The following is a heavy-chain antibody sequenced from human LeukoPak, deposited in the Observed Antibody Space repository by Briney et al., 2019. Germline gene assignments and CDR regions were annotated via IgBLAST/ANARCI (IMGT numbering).Heavy chain of an antibody. V-gene: IGHV1-69*05. J-gene: IGHJ4*02. Sequence: ASVKVSCKASGGTFSSYAISWVRQAPGQGLEWMGGIIPIFGTANYAQKFQGRVTMTRNTSISTAYMELSSLRSEDTAVYYSAREPHIYPRYSSAYWGQGTLVTVSS. CDR1: GGTFSSYA. D-gene: IGHD6-19*01. CDR2: IIPIFGTA. CDR3: AREPHIYPRYSSAY.